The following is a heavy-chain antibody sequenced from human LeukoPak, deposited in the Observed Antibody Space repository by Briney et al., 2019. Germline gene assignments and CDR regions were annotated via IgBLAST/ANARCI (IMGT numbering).Heavy chain of an antibody. D-gene: IGHD3-10*01. Sequence: ASVKVSCKASGYSFTSYAMHWVRQAPGQRLEWMGWINAGNGNTKYSQKFQGRVTITRDTSASTAYMELSSLRSEDTAVYYCARNYYGSGSYYDLDYWGQGTLVTVS. CDR1: GYSFTSYA. V-gene: IGHV1-3*01. CDR3: ARNYYGSGSYYDLDY. J-gene: IGHJ4*02. CDR2: INAGNGNT.